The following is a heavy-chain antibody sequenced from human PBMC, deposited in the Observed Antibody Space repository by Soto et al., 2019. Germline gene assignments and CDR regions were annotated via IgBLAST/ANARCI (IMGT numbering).Heavy chain of an antibody. J-gene: IGHJ4*02. D-gene: IGHD6-13*01. CDR2: ISHSGLR. CDR1: GVSISSGY. V-gene: IGHV4-59*08. Sequence: SETLSLTCILSGVSISSGYCTWIRQSPGKGLEWIGYISHSGLRHYRASLQSRLTMSVETSKNQFSLKLTSVTAADTAVYYCARLIAAAAHFDYWGQGTLVTVSS. CDR3: ARLIAAAAHFDY.